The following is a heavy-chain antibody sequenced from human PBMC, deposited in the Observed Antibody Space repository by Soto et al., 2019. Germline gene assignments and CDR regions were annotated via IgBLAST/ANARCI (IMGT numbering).Heavy chain of an antibody. Sequence: QVQLVQSGAEVKKPGASVKVSCKASGYTFTDYYMHWVRQSPGQGLEWMGGIIPIFGTANYAQKFQGRVTITADKSTSTAYMELSSLRSEDTAVYYCARDRGWFGDYGMDVWGQGTTVTVSS. D-gene: IGHD3-10*01. CDR1: GYTFTDYY. CDR3: ARDRGWFGDYGMDV. V-gene: IGHV1-69*06. CDR2: IIPIFGTA. J-gene: IGHJ6*02.